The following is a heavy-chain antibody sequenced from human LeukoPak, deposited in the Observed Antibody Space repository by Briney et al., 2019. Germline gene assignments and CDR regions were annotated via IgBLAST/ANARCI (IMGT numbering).Heavy chain of an antibody. Sequence: PSGTLSLTCAVSGGSISSSNWWSWVRQPPGKGLEWIGEIYHSGSTNYNPSLKSRVTISVDKSKNQFSLKLSSVTAADTAVYYCASLRIAVGQGIDYWGQGTLVTVSS. CDR2: IYHSGST. D-gene: IGHD6-19*01. CDR3: ASLRIAVGQGIDY. J-gene: IGHJ4*02. V-gene: IGHV4-4*02. CDR1: GGSISSSNW.